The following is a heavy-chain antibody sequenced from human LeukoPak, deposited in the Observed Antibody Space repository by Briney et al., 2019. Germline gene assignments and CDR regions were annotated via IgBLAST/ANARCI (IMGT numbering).Heavy chain of an antibody. V-gene: IGHV5-51*01. CDR3: ARRYYDSSEFDP. CDR2: IHPAGSDS. CDR1: GHDFNNYW. Sequence: GESLKISCKASGHDFNNYWIGLGRQMPGKGPGWRGIIHPAGSDSVYSPAFSGQVTISTARSTSTAYLQWSSLEASDTAIYYCARRYYDSSEFDPWGQGTLVTVSS. J-gene: IGHJ5*02. D-gene: IGHD3-22*01.